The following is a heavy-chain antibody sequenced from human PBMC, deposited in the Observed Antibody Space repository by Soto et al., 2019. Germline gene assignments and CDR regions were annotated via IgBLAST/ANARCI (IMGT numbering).Heavy chain of an antibody. Sequence: QITLKESGPTLVKPTQTLTLTCTFSGFSLTTRGVGVGWIRQPPEMALECLALIYWDDDKRYSPSLQSRLSITKDTSKNQVVLTMNNVDPVDTATYYCAHIPNYYQYDWFDPWGLGTLVSVSS. V-gene: IGHV2-5*02. CDR2: IYWDDDK. J-gene: IGHJ5*02. CDR1: GFSLTTRGVG. D-gene: IGHD3-16*01. CDR3: AHIPNYYQYDWFDP.